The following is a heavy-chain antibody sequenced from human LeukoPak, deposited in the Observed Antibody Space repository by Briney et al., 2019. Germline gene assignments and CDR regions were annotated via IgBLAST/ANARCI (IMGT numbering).Heavy chain of an antibody. CDR1: GGTFTSYA. Sequence: SVTVSFKASGGTFTSYAISWVRQAPGQGLEWMGGIIPIFGTANYAQKFQGRVTITADESTSTAYMELSSLRSADTAVYYCARGRGGYNFPYFDYWGQGTLVSVSS. V-gene: IGHV1-69*13. CDR2: IIPIFGTA. CDR3: ARGRGGYNFPYFDY. D-gene: IGHD5-24*01. J-gene: IGHJ4*02.